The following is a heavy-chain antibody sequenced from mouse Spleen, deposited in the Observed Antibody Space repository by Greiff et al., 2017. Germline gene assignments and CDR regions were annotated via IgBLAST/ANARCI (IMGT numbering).Heavy chain of an antibody. Sequence: EVKLQESGGGIVKLGGSLKLSCAASGFTFSSYAMSWVRQTPEKRLEWVATISSGGGNTYYPDSVKGRFTISRDNAKNTLYLQMSSLKSEDTAMYYCASFYYDYSWFAYWGQGTLVTVSA. CDR2: ISSGGGNT. CDR1: GFTFSSYA. D-gene: IGHD2-4*01. V-gene: IGHV5-9*04. CDR3: ASFYYDYSWFAY. J-gene: IGHJ3*01.